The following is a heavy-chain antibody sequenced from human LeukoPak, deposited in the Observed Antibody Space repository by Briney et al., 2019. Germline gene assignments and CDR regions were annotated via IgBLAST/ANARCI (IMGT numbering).Heavy chain of an antibody. J-gene: IGHJ4*02. CDR3: AKGRYSYGHSFDY. D-gene: IGHD5-18*01. CDR2: ISGSGGST. CDR1: GFTFSSYW. V-gene: IGHV3-23*01. Sequence: GGSLRLSCAASGFTFSSYWMSWVRQAPGKGLEWVSAISGSGGSTYYADSVKGRFTISRDNSKNTLYLQMNSLRAEDTAVYYCAKGRYSYGHSFDYWGQGTLVTVSS.